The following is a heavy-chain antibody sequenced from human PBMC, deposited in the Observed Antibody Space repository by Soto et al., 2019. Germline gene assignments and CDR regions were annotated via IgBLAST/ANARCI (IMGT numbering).Heavy chain of an antibody. CDR3: ARGRGWRDY. D-gene: IGHD6-19*01. V-gene: IGHV1-8*01. CDR1: GYSVTSYD. Sequence: ASVKVSCKASGYSVTSYDINWVRQATGQGLEWMGWMDPKTGNTDYGQKFQGRVTMTRNTSISTAYMELSSLTSEDTAVYYCARGRGWRDYWGQGTLVTVSS. CDR2: MDPKTGNT. J-gene: IGHJ4*02.